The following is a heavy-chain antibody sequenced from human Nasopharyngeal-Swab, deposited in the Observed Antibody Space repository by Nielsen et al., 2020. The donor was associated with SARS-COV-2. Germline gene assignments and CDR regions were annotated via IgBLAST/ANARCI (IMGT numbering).Heavy chain of an antibody. Sequence: ASVKVSCKASGYTFANYGVSWVRQAPGQGMEWMGWISVYKGNTGYAQNLQGRVTMTTDTSTKTGYLDLRSLRSDYTAVYDCARGIGWYPAHWGQGTLVTVSS. CDR1: GYTFANYG. V-gene: IGHV1-18*01. J-gene: IGHJ1*01. CDR3: ARGIGWYPAH. D-gene: IGHD6-19*01. CDR2: ISVYKGNT.